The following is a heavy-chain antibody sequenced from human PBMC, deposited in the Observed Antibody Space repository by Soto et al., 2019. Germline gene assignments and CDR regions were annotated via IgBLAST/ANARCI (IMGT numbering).Heavy chain of an antibody. CDR2: IIPISEIT. D-gene: IGHD4-17*01. J-gene: IGHJ6*02. CDR3: ARGDYGDYHSYYYGMAV. CDR1: GYMFTGFY. V-gene: IGHV1-69*17. Sequence: QVQLVQSGAEVKRPGASVKVSCKASGYMFTGFYLHWVRQAPGQGLEWMGWIIPISEITEYAQKFQGRVILTADKSTGTAYMELSSLRLEDTALYYCARGDYGDYHSYYYGMAVWGQGTTVTVSS.